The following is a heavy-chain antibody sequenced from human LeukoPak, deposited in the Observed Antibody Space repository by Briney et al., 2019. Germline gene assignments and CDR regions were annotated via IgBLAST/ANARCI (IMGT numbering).Heavy chain of an antibody. D-gene: IGHD6-13*01. J-gene: IGHJ4*02. CDR2: ISSNGGST. CDR1: GFTFSSYA. Sequence: GGSLRLSCAASGFTFSSYAMHWVRQAPGKGLEYVSGISSNGGSTYYANSVKGRFTISRDNSKNTLYLQMGSLRAEDMAVYYCARGEDYSSSWDYWGQGTLVTVSS. V-gene: IGHV3-64*01. CDR3: ARGEDYSSSWDY.